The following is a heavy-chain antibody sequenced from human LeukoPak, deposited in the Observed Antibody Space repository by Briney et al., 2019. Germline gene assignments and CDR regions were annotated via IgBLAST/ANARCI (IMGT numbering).Heavy chain of an antibody. D-gene: IGHD1-1*01. CDR1: GYAFNTYG. J-gene: IGHJ1*01. V-gene: IGHV1-18*04. CDR3: TRTTFLGSTYFQH. CDR2: ISVYNGNT. Sequence: ASVKVSCKASGYAFNTYGISWVRQAPGRGLEWVGWISVYNGNTHYAQKLQDRVTLTADTSTNTAYMEVRSLRPDDTAVYYCTRTTFLGSTYFQHWGQGTLVTVSS.